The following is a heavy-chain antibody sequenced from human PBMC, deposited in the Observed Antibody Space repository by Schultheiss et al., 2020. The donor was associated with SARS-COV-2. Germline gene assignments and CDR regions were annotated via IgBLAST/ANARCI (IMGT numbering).Heavy chain of an antibody. CDR3: AREWELLGLGPCYFDY. Sequence: ASVKVSCKASGYTFTSYGISWVRQAPGQGLEWMGWISAYNGNTNYAQKFQGRVTMTTDTSTSTAYMELRSLRSDDTAVYYCAREWELLGLGPCYFDYWGQGTLVTVSS. CDR2: ISAYNGNT. D-gene: IGHD1-26*01. CDR1: GYTFTSYG. V-gene: IGHV1-18*01. J-gene: IGHJ4*02.